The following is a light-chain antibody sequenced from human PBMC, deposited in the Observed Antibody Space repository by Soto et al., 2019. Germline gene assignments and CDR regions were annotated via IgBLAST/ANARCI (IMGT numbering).Light chain of an antibody. J-gene: IGKJ1*01. CDR3: QQYNSYSPT. Sequence: GDRVTITCRASQRISSWFAWYQQKPGKAPKLLIYDASSLESGVPSRFSGSGSGTEFTLTISSLQPDDFATYYCQQYNSYSPTFGQGTKVEIK. CDR1: QRISSW. CDR2: DAS. V-gene: IGKV1-5*01.